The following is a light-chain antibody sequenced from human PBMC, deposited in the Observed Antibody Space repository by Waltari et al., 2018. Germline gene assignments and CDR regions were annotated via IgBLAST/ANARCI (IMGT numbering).Light chain of an antibody. Sequence: EIQMTQSPCTRSASVGDRVTITCRASQGISSWVAWYQQKPGKAPKLLIYKASSLESGVPSRFSGSGSGTEFTLTISSLQPDDFATYYCQHYNSYSDTFGQGTKLEI. CDR2: KAS. V-gene: IGKV1-5*03. CDR1: QGISSW. CDR3: QHYNSYSDT. J-gene: IGKJ2*01.